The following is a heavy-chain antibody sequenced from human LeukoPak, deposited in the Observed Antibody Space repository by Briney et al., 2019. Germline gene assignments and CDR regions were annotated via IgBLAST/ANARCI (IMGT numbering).Heavy chain of an antibody. CDR3: AKPYSGSYWGGYYFDY. V-gene: IGHV3-30*18. Sequence: GGSLRLSCAASGFTFSTYGIHWVRQAPGKGLEWVAVISYDGGHKYYADSVKGRFTTSRDNSKNTLYLQMNSLRPEDTAVYFCAKPYSGSYWGGYYFDYWGQGTLVTVSS. CDR2: ISYDGGHK. CDR1: GFTFSTYG. J-gene: IGHJ4*02. D-gene: IGHD1-26*01.